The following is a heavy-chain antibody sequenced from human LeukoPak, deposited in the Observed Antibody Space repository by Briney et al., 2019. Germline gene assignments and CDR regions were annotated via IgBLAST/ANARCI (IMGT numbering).Heavy chain of an antibody. V-gene: IGHV4-39*07. CDR2: IYYSGST. D-gene: IGHD2-15*01. Sequence: SETLSLTCTVSGGSITSNSYYWGWIRQPPGKGLEWIGNIYYSGSTYYSPSLKSRVTISVDTSKNHFSLKLTSVTAADTAIYYCSRGQDPSPDYWGQGNL. CDR1: GGSITSNSYY. CDR3: SRGQDPSPDY. J-gene: IGHJ4*02.